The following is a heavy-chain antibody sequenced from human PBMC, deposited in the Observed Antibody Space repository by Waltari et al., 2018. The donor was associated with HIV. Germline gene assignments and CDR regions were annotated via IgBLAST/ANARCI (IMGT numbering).Heavy chain of an antibody. V-gene: IGHV1-69*01. CDR1: GGTFSSYS. Sequence: QVQLVQSGAEVKKPGSSVKVSCKASGGTFSSYSISWVRQAPGQGLDWMGGIVPIFGTANYAKTFKDVGTITAEECTCKADMELSSLRSGDAAVYFCARRAPLYYGDYDWYFDLWGRGTLVTVSS. D-gene: IGHD4-17*01. CDR3: ARRAPLYYGDYDWYFDL. J-gene: IGHJ2*01. CDR2: IVPIFGTA.